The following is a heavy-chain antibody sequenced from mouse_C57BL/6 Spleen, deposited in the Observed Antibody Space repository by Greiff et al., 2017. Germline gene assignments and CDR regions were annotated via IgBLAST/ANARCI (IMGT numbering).Heavy chain of an antibody. D-gene: IGHD6-1*01. CDR3: ARDCHGDD. CDR2: INYDGSST. V-gene: IGHV5-16*01. Sequence: EVMLVESEGGLVQPGSSMKLSCTASGFTFSDYYMAWVRQVPEKGLEWVANINYDGSSTYYLDSLKSRFILSRDNAKNILYLQRSSLKSEDTATYYCARDCHGDDWGQGTTRTVSS. CDR1: GFTFSDYY. J-gene: IGHJ2*01.